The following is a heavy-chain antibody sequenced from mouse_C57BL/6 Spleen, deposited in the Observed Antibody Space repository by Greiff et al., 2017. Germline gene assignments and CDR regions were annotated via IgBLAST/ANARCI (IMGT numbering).Heavy chain of an antibody. V-gene: IGHV2-2*01. J-gene: IGHJ4*01. CDR1: GFSLTSYG. CDR2: IWGGGST. Sequence: QVQLQQSGPGLVQPSQSLSITCTVSGFSLTSYGVHWVCQSPGKGLEWLGVIWGGGSTDYYAAFITRLSISKDNTTSQVFFKMTSLQADDTAIYCWAEEGYAMDYWGQGTSVTVSS. CDR3: AEEGYAMDY.